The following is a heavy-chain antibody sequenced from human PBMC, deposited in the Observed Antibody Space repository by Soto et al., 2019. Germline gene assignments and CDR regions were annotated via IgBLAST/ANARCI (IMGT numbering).Heavy chain of an antibody. CDR1: GGTFSSYA. D-gene: IGHD2-2*01. Sequence: QVQLVQSGAEVKKPGSSVKVSCKASGGTFSSYAISWVRQAPGQGLEWMGGIIPICGTANYAQKFQGRVTITADESTSTVYMELSSLRSEDTAVYFCARSQGSSTSLEIYYYYYYGMDVWGQGTTVTVSS. J-gene: IGHJ6*02. CDR3: ARSQGSSTSLEIYYYYYYGMDV. V-gene: IGHV1-69*01. CDR2: IIPICGTA.